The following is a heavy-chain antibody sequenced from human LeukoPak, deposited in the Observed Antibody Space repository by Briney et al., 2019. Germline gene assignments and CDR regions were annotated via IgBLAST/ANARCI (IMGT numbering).Heavy chain of an antibody. D-gene: IGHD6-13*01. Sequence: GGSLRLSCAASGFTFSNYAMDWVRQAPDKGLEWVAVMSSDGSNTYYTESLKGRFTISRDNSKSTLYLQMNTLRDEDTAVYYCARGYSSSWFGSGFDYWGPGTLVTVSS. CDR3: ARGYSSSWFGSGFDY. CDR1: GFTFSNYA. V-gene: IGHV3-30*04. CDR2: MSSDGSNT. J-gene: IGHJ4*02.